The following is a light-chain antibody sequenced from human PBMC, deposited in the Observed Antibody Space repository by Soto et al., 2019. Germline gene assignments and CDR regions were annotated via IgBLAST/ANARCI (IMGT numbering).Light chain of an antibody. CDR1: SRVVVSNNL. Sequence: QSVLTQPASVSGSPGESITISCTGKSRVVVSNNLVSWYQQHPGKATKLMIYEGSKRPSGVSNRFSGSKSGNTASLTISGLQAEDEADYYCCSYAGSSTYVFGTGTKVTVL. CDR2: EGS. V-gene: IGLV2-23*01. J-gene: IGLJ1*01. CDR3: CSYAGSSTYV.